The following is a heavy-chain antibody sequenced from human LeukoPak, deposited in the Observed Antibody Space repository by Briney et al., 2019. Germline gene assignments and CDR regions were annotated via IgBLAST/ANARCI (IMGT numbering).Heavy chain of an antibody. D-gene: IGHD5-12*01. CDR1: GYTFTSYY. V-gene: IGHV1-46*01. Sequence: ASVKVSCKASGYTFTSYYMHWVRQARGQGLEWMGIINPSGGSTSYAQRFQSRVTMTRDMSTSTVYMELSSLRSEDTAVYYCAREVATIPYYYYYMDVWGKGTTVTVSS. CDR2: INPSGGST. CDR3: AREVATIPYYYYYMDV. J-gene: IGHJ6*03.